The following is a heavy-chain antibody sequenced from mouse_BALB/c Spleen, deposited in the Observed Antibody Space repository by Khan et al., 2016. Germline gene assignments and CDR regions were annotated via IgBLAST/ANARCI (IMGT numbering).Heavy chain of an antibody. CDR1: GDSITSGY. Sequence: EVKLEVSGPSLVKPSQTLSLTCSVTGDSITSGYWNWIRKFPGKKLEYMGYISYSGSTYYNPSLKSRISITRYTSKNQYYLQLNSVTTEDTATYYCARYGTRENAMDYWGQGTSVTVSS. CDR2: ISYSGST. V-gene: IGHV3-8*02. J-gene: IGHJ4*01. CDR3: ARYGTRENAMDY. D-gene: IGHD1-1*01.